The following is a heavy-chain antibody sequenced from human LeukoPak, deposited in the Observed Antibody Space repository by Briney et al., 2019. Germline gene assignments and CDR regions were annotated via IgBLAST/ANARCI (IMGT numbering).Heavy chain of an antibody. CDR2: IYYSGST. D-gene: IGHD2-2*01. J-gene: IGHJ5*02. CDR3: ARGSRYCSSTSCSYNWFDP. Sequence: PSETLSLTCTVSGGSISSYYWSWIRQPPGKGLEWIGYIYYSGSTNYNPSLKSRVTISVDTSKNQFSLKLSSVTAADTAVYYCARGSRYCSSTSCSYNWFDPWGQGTLVTVSS. V-gene: IGHV4-59*01. CDR1: GGSISSYY.